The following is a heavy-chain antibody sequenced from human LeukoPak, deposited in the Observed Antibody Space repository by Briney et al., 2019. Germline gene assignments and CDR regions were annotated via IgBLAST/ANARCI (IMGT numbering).Heavy chain of an antibody. CDR1: GASIISNTDH. CDR3: ARAGRYSYGNFDY. Sequence: SETLSLTCTVSGASIISNTDHWAWIRQPPGKGLEWIGSIFYSGSTYYNPSLRSRFTISVDTSKNQFSLKLSSVTAADTAVYYCARAGRYSYGNFDYWGQGTLVTVSS. J-gene: IGHJ4*02. CDR2: IFYSGST. D-gene: IGHD5-18*01. V-gene: IGHV4-39*07.